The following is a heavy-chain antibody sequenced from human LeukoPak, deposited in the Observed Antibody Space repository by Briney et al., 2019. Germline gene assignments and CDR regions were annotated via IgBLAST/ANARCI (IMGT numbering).Heavy chain of an antibody. Sequence: GGSLRLSCAASGFTFSDYYMSWIRQAPGKGLEWVSYISSSGSTIYCADSVKGRFTISRDNAKNSLYLQMNSLRAEDTAVYYCARDASPTTYWYFDLWGRGTLVTVSS. V-gene: IGHV3-11*01. CDR2: ISSSGSTI. CDR3: ARDASPTTYWYFDL. CDR1: GFTFSDYY. D-gene: IGHD2/OR15-2a*01. J-gene: IGHJ2*01.